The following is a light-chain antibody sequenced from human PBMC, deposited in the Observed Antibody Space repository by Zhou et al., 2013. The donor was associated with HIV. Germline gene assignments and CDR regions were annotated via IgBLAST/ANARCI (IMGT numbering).Light chain of an antibody. Sequence: DIQMTQSPSSLSASIGDRVTITCRASLDIRNDLGWYQQKQGEPLSASSMLHRVCKVGSHQDLPPVGLGQSFNLTISSLQAEDVATYYCLQHNTYPFTFGPGTKVDIK. CDR2: LHR. CDR3: LQHNTYPFT. J-gene: IGKJ3*01. V-gene: IGKV1-17*01. CDR1: LDIRND.